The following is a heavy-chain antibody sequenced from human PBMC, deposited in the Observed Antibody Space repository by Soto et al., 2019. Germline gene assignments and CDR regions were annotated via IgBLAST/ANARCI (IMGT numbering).Heavy chain of an antibody. CDR2: ISWDGGST. V-gene: IGHV3-43*01. CDR3: AKDRDDFWSGYSHAFDY. D-gene: IGHD3-3*01. J-gene: IGHJ4*02. Sequence: GGSLRLSCAASGFTFDDYTMHWVRQAPGKGLEWVSLISWDGGSTYYADSVKGRFTISRDNSKNSLYLQTNSLRTEDTALYYCAKDRDDFWSGYSHAFDYWGQGTLVTVSS. CDR1: GFTFDDYT.